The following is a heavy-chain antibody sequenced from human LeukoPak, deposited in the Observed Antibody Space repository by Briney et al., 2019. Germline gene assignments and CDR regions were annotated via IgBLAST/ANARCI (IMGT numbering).Heavy chain of an antibody. CDR3: AKFVSIFYYYYYMDV. Sequence: GGSLRLSCAASGFTFSTYAMSWVRQAPGKGLEGVSAMSGGAGNTYYADSVKGRFTISRDNNNNTLYMQMNSLGAEDTAVYYCAKFVSIFYYYYYMDVWGKGTTVTVSS. CDR2: MSGGAGNT. V-gene: IGHV3-23*01. J-gene: IGHJ6*03. D-gene: IGHD3-3*01. CDR1: GFTFSTYA.